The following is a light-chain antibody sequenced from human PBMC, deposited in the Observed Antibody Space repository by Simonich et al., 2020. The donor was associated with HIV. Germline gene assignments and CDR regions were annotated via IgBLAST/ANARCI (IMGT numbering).Light chain of an antibody. CDR1: NSDVGGYNY. J-gene: IGLJ3*02. CDR2: DVI. Sequence: QSALTQPASVSGSPGQSITISCTGTNSDVGGYNYVSWYQQHPGKAPKVMIYDVIKRPSGVSNRFSGSKSGNTASLTISGLQAEDEADYYCCSYTSSSTWVFGGGTKLTVL. V-gene: IGLV2-14*01. CDR3: CSYTSSSTWV.